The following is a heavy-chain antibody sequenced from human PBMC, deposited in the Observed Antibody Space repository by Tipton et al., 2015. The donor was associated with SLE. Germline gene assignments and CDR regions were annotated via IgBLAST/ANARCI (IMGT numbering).Heavy chain of an antibody. D-gene: IGHD3-3*01. CDR3: ARAPSNYDFWSGHAFDI. CDR2: INHSGST. Sequence: TLSLTCAVYGGSFSGYYWSWIRQPPGKGLEWIGEINHSGSTNYNPSLKSRVTISVDKSKNQFSLKLSSVTAADTAVYYCARAPSNYDFWSGHAFDIWGQGTMVTVSS. CDR1: GGSFSGYY. V-gene: IGHV4-34*01. J-gene: IGHJ3*02.